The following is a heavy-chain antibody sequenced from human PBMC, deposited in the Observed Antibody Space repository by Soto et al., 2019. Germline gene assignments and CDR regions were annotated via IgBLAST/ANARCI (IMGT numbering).Heavy chain of an antibody. V-gene: IGHV1-18*04. CDR2: ISTYNGDT. Sequence: ASVKVSCKASGYTFTGNYMHWVRQAPGQGLEWMGWISTYNGDTNYAQTFQGRVTMTTDTSTSTVHMEVRSLRSDDTTVYYCAREGVAPYYYYGMDVWGQGTPVTVSS. CDR3: AREGVAPYYYYGMDV. CDR1: GYTFTGNY. J-gene: IGHJ6*02. D-gene: IGHD5-12*01.